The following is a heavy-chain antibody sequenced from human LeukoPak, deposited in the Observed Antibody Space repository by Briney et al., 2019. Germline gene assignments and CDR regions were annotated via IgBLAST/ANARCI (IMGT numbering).Heavy chain of an antibody. J-gene: IGHJ4*02. CDR2: INPSGGST. Sequence: GASVKVSCKASGYTFTSYYMHWVRQAPGQGLEWMGIINPSGGSTSYAQKFQGRVTMTRDMSTSTVYMELSSLRSEDTAVYYCARDRPGIAAAGPGYYFDYWGQGTLVTVSS. V-gene: IGHV1-46*01. CDR3: ARDRPGIAAAGPGYYFDY. D-gene: IGHD6-13*01. CDR1: GYTFTSYY.